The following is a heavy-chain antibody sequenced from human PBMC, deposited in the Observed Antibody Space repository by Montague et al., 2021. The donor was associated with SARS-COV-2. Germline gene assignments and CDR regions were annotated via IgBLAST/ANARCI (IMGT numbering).Heavy chain of an antibody. D-gene: IGHD6-19*01. CDR2: IFYDGST. CDR1: GGSISSRTYY. J-gene: IGHJ6*02. Sequence: SETLSLTCIVSGGSISSRTYYWGWIRQPPGKGLEWIGSIFYDGSTYYNPSLKSRVTISVDTSKNQFSLNLSSVTAADTAVYYCAGRPTPSYSSGWYLFYYARDVWGQGTTVPVSS. V-gene: IGHV4-39*01. CDR3: AGRPTPSYSSGWYLFYYARDV.